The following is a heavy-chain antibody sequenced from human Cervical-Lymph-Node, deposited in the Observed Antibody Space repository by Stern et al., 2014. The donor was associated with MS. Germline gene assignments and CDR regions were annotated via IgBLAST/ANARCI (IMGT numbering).Heavy chain of an antibody. Sequence: EVQLVQSGAEVKKPGESLKISCKGSGYSFTSYWIAWVRQMPGKGLEWMGFISPVDYDARSSPSFQGQVPFSADKSVGTAYVQWNSLKASYSAMYYCARQLSSEELDYWGQGTLVSVSS. CDR1: GYSFTSYW. CDR2: ISPVDYDA. V-gene: IGHV5-51*01. D-gene: IGHD6-19*01. J-gene: IGHJ4*02. CDR3: ARQLSSEELDY.